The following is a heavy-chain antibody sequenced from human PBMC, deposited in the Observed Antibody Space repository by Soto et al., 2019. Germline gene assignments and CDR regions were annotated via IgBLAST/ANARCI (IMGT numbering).Heavy chain of an antibody. D-gene: IGHD3-16*01. J-gene: IGHJ6*02. V-gene: IGHV1-3*01. Sequence: QVQLVQSGAEVKNPAASVKVSCKASGYTFTSYAIHWVRQAPGQRLEWMGWINAGNGNTKYSQMFQDRVTITRDTSAGTAYMELSSLRSEDTAVYYCAGDKAGLPRNYYYGLDVWGQGTTVTVSS. CDR1: GYTFTSYA. CDR2: INAGNGNT. CDR3: AGDKAGLPRNYYYGLDV.